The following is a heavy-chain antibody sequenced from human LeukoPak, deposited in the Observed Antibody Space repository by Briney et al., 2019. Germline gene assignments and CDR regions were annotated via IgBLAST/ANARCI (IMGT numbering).Heavy chain of an antibody. CDR2: IYYSGST. V-gene: IGHV4-39*07. D-gene: IGHD3-3*01. CDR3: ARAAVPKHGKYYDFWSGYSFRLDNWFDP. J-gene: IGHJ5*02. CDR1: GGSISSSSYY. Sequence: PSETLSLTCTVSGGSISSSSYYWGWIRQPPGKGLEWIGSIYYSGSTYYNPSLKSRVTISVDTSKNQFSLKLSSVTAADTAVYYCARAAVPKHGKYYDFWSGYSFRLDNWFDPWGQGTLVTVSS.